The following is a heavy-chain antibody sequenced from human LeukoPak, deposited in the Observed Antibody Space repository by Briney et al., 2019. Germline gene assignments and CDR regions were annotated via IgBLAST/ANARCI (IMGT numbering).Heavy chain of an antibody. V-gene: IGHV4-4*07. J-gene: IGHJ4*02. D-gene: IGHD2-21*02. CDR1: GGSINNYY. CDR3: AREFRYGDLDY. CDR2: IYSSGST. Sequence: PSETLSLTCTVSGGSINNYYWSWIRQPAGKGLEWIGRIYSSGSTNYKSSLKSRITMSVDTSKNQFSLKLSSVTAADTAVYYCAREFRYGDLDYWGQGTLVTVSS.